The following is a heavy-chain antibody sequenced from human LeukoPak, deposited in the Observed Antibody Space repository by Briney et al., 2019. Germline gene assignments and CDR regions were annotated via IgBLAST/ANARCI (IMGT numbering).Heavy chain of an antibody. CDR1: GFTFSSYA. D-gene: IGHD3-10*01. J-gene: IGHJ4*02. V-gene: IGHV3-30-3*01. CDR2: ISYDGSNK. Sequence: PGGSLRLSCAASGFTFSSYAMHWVRQAPGKGLEWVAVISYDGSNKYYADSVKGRFTISRDNSKNTLYLQMNSLRAEDTAVYYCARDRDYYGSGSYPFDYWGQGTLVTVSS. CDR3: ARDRDYYGSGSYPFDY.